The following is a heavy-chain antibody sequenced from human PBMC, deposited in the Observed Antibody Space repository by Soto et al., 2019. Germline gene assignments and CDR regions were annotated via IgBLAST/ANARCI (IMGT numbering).Heavy chain of an antibody. J-gene: IGHJ6*02. D-gene: IGHD6-13*01. CDR3: AVIAAAGIREPDV. CDR2: TYYSGST. V-gene: IGHV4-39*01. CDR1: GGSISSSSYY. Sequence: SETLSLTCTVSGGSISSSSYYWGWIRQPPGKGLEWIGSTYYSGSTYYNPSLKSRVTISVDTSKNQFSLKLSSVTAADTAVYYCAVIAAAGIREPDVWGQGTSVTVSS.